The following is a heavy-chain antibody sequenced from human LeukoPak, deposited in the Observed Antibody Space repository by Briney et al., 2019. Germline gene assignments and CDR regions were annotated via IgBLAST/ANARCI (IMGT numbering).Heavy chain of an antibody. V-gene: IGHV1-24*01. CDR2: FDPEDGET. J-gene: IGHJ4*02. CDR3: ATVPIVTPDWGLYY. CDR1: GYTLTELS. D-gene: IGHD7-27*01. Sequence: ASVKVSCKASGYTLTELSMHWVRQAPGKGLEWMGGFDPEDGETIYAQKFQGRVTMTEDTSTDTAYMELSSLRSEDTAVYYCATVPIVTPDWGLYYWGQGTLVTVSS.